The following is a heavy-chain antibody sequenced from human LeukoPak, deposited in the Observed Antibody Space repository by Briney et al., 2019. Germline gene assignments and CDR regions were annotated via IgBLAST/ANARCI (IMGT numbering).Heavy chain of an antibody. J-gene: IGHJ5*02. Sequence: GGSLRLSCAASGFTFSSYGMHWVRQAPGKGLEWVASISYDGSNKYYADSVKGRFTISRDNSKNTLYLQMNSLRAEDTAVYYCAKDAHDYSNHRWFDPWGQGTLVTVSS. CDR3: AKDAHDYSNHRWFDP. D-gene: IGHD4-11*01. V-gene: IGHV3-30*18. CDR2: ISYDGSNK. CDR1: GFTFSSYG.